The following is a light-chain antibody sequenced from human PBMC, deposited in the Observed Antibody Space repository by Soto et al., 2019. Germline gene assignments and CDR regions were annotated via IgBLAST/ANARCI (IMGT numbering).Light chain of an antibody. V-gene: IGLV2-14*01. CDR3: HSYTSTNTLWI. J-gene: IGLJ3*02. CDR1: TNDVGDYNY. CDR2: EVT. Sequence: QSALAQPASVSGSPGQSITISCTGTTNDVGDYNYVSWYQQRPGKAPQLIIYEVTNRPSGVSTRFSGSKSGNTASLTISGLQSEDEADYYCHSYTSTNTLWIFGGGTKLTVL.